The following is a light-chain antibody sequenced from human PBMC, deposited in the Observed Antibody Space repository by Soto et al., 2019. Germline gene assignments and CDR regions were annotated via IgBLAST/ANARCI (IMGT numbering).Light chain of an antibody. V-gene: IGLV2-8*01. CDR1: GSDIGAYNF. CDR3: YSYAGRNVWV. J-gene: IGLJ3*02. CDR2: GVT. Sequence: QSALAQPPSASGSPGQSVTISCTGSGSDIGAYNFVSWYQQHPGKAPKLMIFGVTERPSGVPDRFSGSKSGNTASLTVSGLQADDEAIYYCYSYAGRNVWVFGGGTQLPVL.